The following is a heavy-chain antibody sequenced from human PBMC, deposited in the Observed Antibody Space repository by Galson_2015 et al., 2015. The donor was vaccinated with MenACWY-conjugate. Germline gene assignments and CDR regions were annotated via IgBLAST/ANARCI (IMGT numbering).Heavy chain of an antibody. Sequence: SVKVSCKASGYTFSTYGIAWVRQAPGHGLEWMGWISTYNGDTNYAQKFQGRVTMTTDTSTSTAYMELRSLRSDDTAMYYCARLKKQGESDYLLGSFESWGQGTLVTVSS. CDR2: ISTYNGDT. J-gene: IGHJ4*02. CDR1: GYTFSTYG. V-gene: IGHV1-18*01. D-gene: IGHD2/OR15-2a*01. CDR3: ARLKKQGESDYLLGSFES.